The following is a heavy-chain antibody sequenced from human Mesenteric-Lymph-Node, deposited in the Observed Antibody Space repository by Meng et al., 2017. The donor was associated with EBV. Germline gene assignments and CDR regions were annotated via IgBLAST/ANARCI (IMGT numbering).Heavy chain of an antibody. D-gene: IGHD5-18*01. CDR3: ARIGGKDTAMITRWFDP. CDR1: GGSVISNKW. Sequence: QGQLQGAGPGLVKPSETLSPTCAVSGGSVISNKWWSWVRQPPGKGLEWIGEIYHTGTTIYNPSLKSRVTMSIDKSKDQLSLKLSSVTAADTAVYFCARIGGKDTAMITRWFDPWGQGTLVTVSS. V-gene: IGHV4-4*02. J-gene: IGHJ5*02. CDR2: IYHTGTT.